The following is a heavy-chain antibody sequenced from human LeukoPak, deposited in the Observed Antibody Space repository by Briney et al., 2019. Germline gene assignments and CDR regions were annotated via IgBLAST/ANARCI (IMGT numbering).Heavy chain of an antibody. D-gene: IGHD2-8*01. CDR3: ARDLEYCTNGVCHTRFDY. J-gene: IGHJ4*02. Sequence: SVKVSCKASGGTFSSYAISWVRQAPGQGLEWMGGIIPIFGTANYAQKFQGRVTITADESTSTAYMELSSLRSEDTAVYYCARDLEYCTNGVCHTRFDYWGQGTLVAVSS. V-gene: IGHV1-69*13. CDR2: IIPIFGTA. CDR1: GGTFSSYA.